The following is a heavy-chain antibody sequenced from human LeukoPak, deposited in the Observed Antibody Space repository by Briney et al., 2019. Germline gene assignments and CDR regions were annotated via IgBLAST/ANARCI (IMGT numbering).Heavy chain of an antibody. V-gene: IGHV3-74*01. CDR2: INIDESVT. J-gene: IGHJ4*02. CDR1: GITFSSYS. Sequence: PGGSLRLSCAASGITFSSYSMNWVRQAPGKGLVWVSRINIDESVTTYADSVKGRFTISRDNAKNTVYLQMNSLRAEDTAVYFCVRRRDGNNKGCDYWGRGTLGTVSS. D-gene: IGHD5-24*01. CDR3: VRRRDGNNKGCDY.